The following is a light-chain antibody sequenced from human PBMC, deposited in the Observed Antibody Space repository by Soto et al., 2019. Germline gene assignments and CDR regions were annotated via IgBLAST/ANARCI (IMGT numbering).Light chain of an antibody. V-gene: IGLV2-14*01. J-gene: IGLJ2*01. CDR3: SSYTSSSPLVV. Sequence: QSALTQPASLSGSPGQSITISCTGTVNDIRIYDYVSWYQQHPGKAPKLMIFEVSKRPSGVSNRFSGSKSGNTASLTISGLQTEDEADYYCSSYTSSSPLVVFGGGTKLTVL. CDR2: EVS. CDR1: VNDIRIYDY.